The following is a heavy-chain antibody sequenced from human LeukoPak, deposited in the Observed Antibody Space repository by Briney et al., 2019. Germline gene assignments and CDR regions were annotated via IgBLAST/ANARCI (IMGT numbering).Heavy chain of an antibody. CDR1: GFTFSSYS. CDR3: ARDDRYYYDSSGYLVYFDY. Sequence: PGGSLGLSCAASGFTFSSYSMNWVRQAPGKGLEWVSSISSSSSYIYYADSVKGRFTISRDNAKNSLYLQMNSLRAEDTAVYYCARDDRYYYDSSGYLVYFDYWGQGTLVTVSS. J-gene: IGHJ4*02. V-gene: IGHV3-21*01. D-gene: IGHD3-22*01. CDR2: ISSSSSYI.